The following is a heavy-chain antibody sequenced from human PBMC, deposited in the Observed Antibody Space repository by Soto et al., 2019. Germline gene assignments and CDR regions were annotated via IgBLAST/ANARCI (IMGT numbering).Heavy chain of an antibody. V-gene: IGHV4-31*03. CDR3: ARVEAQVLSAYLLDYYYYGMDV. J-gene: IGHJ6*02. Sequence: SETLSLTCTVSGGSISSGGYYWSWIRQHPGKGLEWIGYIYYSGSTYYNPSLKSRVTISVDTSKNQFSLKLSSVTAADTAVYYCARVEAQVLSAYLLDYYYYGMDVWGQGTTVTVSS. CDR1: GGSISSGGYY. D-gene: IGHD2-21*01. CDR2: IYYSGST.